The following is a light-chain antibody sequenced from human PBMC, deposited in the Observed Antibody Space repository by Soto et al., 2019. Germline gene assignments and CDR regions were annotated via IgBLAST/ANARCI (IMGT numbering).Light chain of an antibody. CDR1: QSIDTA. J-gene: IGKJ2*01. CDR2: RAS. V-gene: IGKV1-5*03. CDR3: QQYGRFLT. Sequence: DIQMTQSPSTLSASVGDRVTITFRASQSIDTALAWYQQKPGKAPNLLIYRASNLESGVPSRFSGSGSGTDFTLAISSLQPDDFATYYCQQYGRFLTFGQGTKV.